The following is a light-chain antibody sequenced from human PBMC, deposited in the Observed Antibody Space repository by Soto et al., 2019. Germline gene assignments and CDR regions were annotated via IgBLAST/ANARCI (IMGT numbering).Light chain of an antibody. CDR1: QSVRDG. Sequence: EIVMTQSPATLSVSPGETATLSCRASQSVRDGLAWYQQRPGQAPRLVVSGASTRATGIPARFSGSGSGTEFTLTISSXQSEDFAMYYCQQYLDWPLTFGQGTKVDIK. CDR2: GAS. J-gene: IGKJ1*01. V-gene: IGKV3-15*01. CDR3: QQYLDWPLT.